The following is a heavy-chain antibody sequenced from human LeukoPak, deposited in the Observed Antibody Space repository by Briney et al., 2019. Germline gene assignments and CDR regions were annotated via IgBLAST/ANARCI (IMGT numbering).Heavy chain of an antibody. CDR3: ARDIRFSLFRAGYSYFDAFDI. CDR2: ISSSGSTI. J-gene: IGHJ3*02. D-gene: IGHD5-18*01. CDR1: GFTFSSYE. Sequence: PGGSLRLSCAASGFTFSSYEMNWVRQAPGKGLEWVSYISSSGSTIYYADSVKGRFTISRDNAKNSLYLQMNSLRAEDTAVYYCARDIRFSLFRAGYSYFDAFDIWGQGTMVTVSS. V-gene: IGHV3-48*03.